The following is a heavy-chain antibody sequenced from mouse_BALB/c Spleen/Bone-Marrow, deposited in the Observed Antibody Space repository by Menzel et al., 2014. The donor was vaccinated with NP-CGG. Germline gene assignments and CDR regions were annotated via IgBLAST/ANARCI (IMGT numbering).Heavy chain of an antibody. CDR3: AREKVYYGISWFAY. V-gene: IGHV1-61*01. CDR2: IHPSDSET. D-gene: IGHD2-1*01. J-gene: IGHJ3*01. CDR1: GYSFTTYW. Sequence: QVQLQQPGTGVVRPGASVKLSCKASGYSFTTYWMNWVKQRPGQGLEWIGMIHPSDSETRLNQKFKDKATLTVDKSSSTAYMQLNSPTSEDSAVYYCAREKVYYGISWFAYWGQGTLVTVSA.